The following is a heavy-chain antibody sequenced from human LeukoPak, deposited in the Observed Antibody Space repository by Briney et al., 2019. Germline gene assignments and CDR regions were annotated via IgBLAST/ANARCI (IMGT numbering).Heavy chain of an antibody. CDR3: ARLLDTLNWFDP. D-gene: IGHD5-18*01. V-gene: IGHV1-69*05. Sequence: ASVKVSCKASGYTFTSYGISWVRQAPGQGLEWMGGIIPIFGTANYAQKFQGRVTITTDESTSTAYMELSSLRSEDTAVYYCARLLDTLNWFDPWGQGTLVTVSS. CDR1: GYTFTSYG. J-gene: IGHJ5*02. CDR2: IIPIFGTA.